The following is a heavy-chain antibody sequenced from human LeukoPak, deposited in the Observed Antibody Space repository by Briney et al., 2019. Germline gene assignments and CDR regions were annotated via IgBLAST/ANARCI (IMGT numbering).Heavy chain of an antibody. V-gene: IGHV4-38-2*02. CDR3: ARVVLDYDFWSGYYTSYYFDY. D-gene: IGHD3-3*01. Sequence: SETLSLTCTASGYSISSGYYWGWIRQPPGKGLEWIGSIYHSGSTYYNPSLKSRVTISVDTSKNQFSLKLSSVTAADTAVYYCARVVLDYDFWSGYYTSYYFDYWGQGTLVTVSS. J-gene: IGHJ4*02. CDR1: GYSISSGYY. CDR2: IYHSGST.